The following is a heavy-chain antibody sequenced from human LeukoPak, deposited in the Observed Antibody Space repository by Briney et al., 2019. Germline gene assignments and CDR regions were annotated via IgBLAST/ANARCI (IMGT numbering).Heavy chain of an antibody. CDR1: GGSISSGNYD. V-gene: IGHV4-61*02. J-gene: IGHJ5*02. Sequence: PSQTLSLTCTVSGGSISSGNYDWTWIRQPAGKGLEWIGRVYPSGSTNYNPSLKSRVTISLDTSKNQFSLSLSSVTAADTAVYYCARVVLTVMGARWFDPWGQGTLVTVSS. CDR2: VYPSGST. D-gene: IGHD4-11*01. CDR3: ARVVLTVMGARWFDP.